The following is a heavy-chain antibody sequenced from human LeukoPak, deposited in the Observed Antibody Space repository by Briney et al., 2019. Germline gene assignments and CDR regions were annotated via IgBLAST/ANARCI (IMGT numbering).Heavy chain of an antibody. Sequence: PSETLSLTCTVSGGSISSNSYYWGWIRQPPGKGLEWIGSIYYSGSTYYNPSLKNRLTISVDTSKNQFSLQLNSVTPEDTAVYYCARGSGTLDYWGQGTLVTVSS. D-gene: IGHD6-13*01. CDR3: ARGSGTLDY. CDR2: IYYSGST. J-gene: IGHJ4*02. V-gene: IGHV4-39*01. CDR1: GGSISSNSYY.